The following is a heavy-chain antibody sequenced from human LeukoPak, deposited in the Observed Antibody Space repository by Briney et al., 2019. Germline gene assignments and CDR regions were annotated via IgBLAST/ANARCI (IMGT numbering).Heavy chain of an antibody. V-gene: IGHV1-18*01. CDR2: ISAYNGNT. CDR3: AREGTGDSGYDYGLYYYYYMDV. J-gene: IGHJ6*03. CDR1: GYTFTSYG. D-gene: IGHD5-12*01. Sequence: GASVKVSCKASGYTFTSYGISWVRQAPGQGLEWMGWISAYNGNTNYAQKLQGRVTMTTDTSTSTACMELRSLRSDDTAVYYCAREGTGDSGYDYGLYYYYYMDVWGKGTTVTVSS.